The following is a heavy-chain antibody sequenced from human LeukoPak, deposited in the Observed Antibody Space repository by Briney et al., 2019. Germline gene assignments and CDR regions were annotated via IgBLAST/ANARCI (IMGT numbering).Heavy chain of an antibody. V-gene: IGHV4-34*01. CDR3: ARGGRAVAGNY. D-gene: IGHD6-19*01. CDR2: INHSGST. CDR1: GGSFSGYY. Sequence: NPSETLSLTCAVYGGSFSGYYWSWIRQPPGKGLEWIGEINHSGSTNYNPSLKSRVTISVDTSKNQFSLKLSSVTAADTAVYYCARGGRAVAGNYWGQGTLVTVSS. J-gene: IGHJ4*02.